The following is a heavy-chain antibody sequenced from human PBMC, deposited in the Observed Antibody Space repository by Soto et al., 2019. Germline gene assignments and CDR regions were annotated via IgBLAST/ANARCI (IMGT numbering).Heavy chain of an antibody. CDR3: ARGVPIKDGYYYYGMDV. CDR1: GGTFSSYA. D-gene: IGHD2-2*01. CDR2: IIPIFGTA. J-gene: IGHJ6*02. V-gene: IGHV1-69*01. Sequence: QVQLVQSGAEVKKPGSSVKVSCKASGGTFSSYAISWVRQAPGQGLEWMGGIIPIFGTANYAQKFQGRVTITADESTRTAYMELSSLRSEDTAVYYCARGVPIKDGYYYYGMDVWGQGTTVTVSS.